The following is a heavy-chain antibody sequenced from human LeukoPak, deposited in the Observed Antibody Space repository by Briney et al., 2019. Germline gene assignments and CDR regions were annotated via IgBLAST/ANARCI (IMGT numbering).Heavy chain of an antibody. CDR2: ISGSGGST. CDR3: AKVPCGGDCYPEYYFNY. D-gene: IGHD2-21*02. V-gene: IGHV3-23*01. CDR1: GFTFSSYA. Sequence: GGSLRLSCAASGFTFSSYAMNWVRQAPGKGLEWVSGISGSGGSTYYADSVKGRFTISRDKSKNMLYLQMNSLRAEDTAVYYCAKVPCGGDCYPEYYFNYWGQGTLVTVS. J-gene: IGHJ4*02.